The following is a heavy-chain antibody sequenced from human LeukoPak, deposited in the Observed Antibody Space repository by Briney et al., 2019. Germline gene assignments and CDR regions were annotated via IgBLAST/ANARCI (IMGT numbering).Heavy chain of an antibody. J-gene: IGHJ4*02. D-gene: IGHD2-15*01. CDR3: ARLVVVVAATPPEAYFDY. Sequence: ASVKVSCKASGYSFTSYDINWVRQATGQGLEWMGWMNPNSGNTGYAQKFQGRVTITRNTSISTAYMELSSLRSEDTAVYYCARLVVVVAATPPEAYFDYWGQGTLVTVSS. V-gene: IGHV1-8*03. CDR1: GYSFTSYD. CDR2: MNPNSGNT.